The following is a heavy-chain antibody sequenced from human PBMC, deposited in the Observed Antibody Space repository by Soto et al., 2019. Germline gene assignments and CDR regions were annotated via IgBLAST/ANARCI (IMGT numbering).Heavy chain of an antibody. J-gene: IGHJ4*02. CDR2: IIPIFGTA. CDR3: ARQPTDMARYSISNS. V-gene: IGHV1-69*12. D-gene: IGHD2-21*02. Sequence: QVQLVQSGAEVKKPGSSVKVSCKASGGTFSSYAISWVRQAPGQGLEWMGGIIPIFGTANYAQKFQGRVTITADESTSTAYMELRSVRSEDTAVYYCARQPTDMARYSISNSWGQGTLVTVAA. CDR1: GGTFSSYA.